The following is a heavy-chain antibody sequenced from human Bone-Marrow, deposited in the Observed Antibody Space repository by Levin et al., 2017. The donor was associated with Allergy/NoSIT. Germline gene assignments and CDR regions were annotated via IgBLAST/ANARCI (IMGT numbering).Heavy chain of an antibody. Sequence: SQTLSLTCTVSGDSVNSGRYFWTWIRQPPGKGLGSIGYIFNNGDAYYTPSLKSRVTISLDTAKNQFSLRLSSVIAADTAVYYCARLGDYQGVYWGQGTLVTVSS. J-gene: IGHJ4*02. CDR3: ARLGDYQGVY. CDR1: GDSVNSGRYF. D-gene: IGHD4-17*01. CDR2: IFNNGDA. V-gene: IGHV4-61*01.